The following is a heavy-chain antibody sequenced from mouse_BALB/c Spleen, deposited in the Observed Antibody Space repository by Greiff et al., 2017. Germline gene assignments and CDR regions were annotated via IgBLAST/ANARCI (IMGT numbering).Heavy chain of an antibody. CDR1: GYTFTSYW. J-gene: IGHJ2*01. CDR2: IYPGNSDT. Sequence: EVQLQQSGPVLARPGASVKLSCKASGYTFTSYWMHWVKQRPGQGLEWIGAIYPGNSDTSYNQKYKGKAKLTAVTSTSTAYMELSSLTNEDSAVYYCTNYGNYRVDYWGQGTTLTVSS. D-gene: IGHD2-1*01. CDR3: TNYGNYRVDY. V-gene: IGHV1-5*01.